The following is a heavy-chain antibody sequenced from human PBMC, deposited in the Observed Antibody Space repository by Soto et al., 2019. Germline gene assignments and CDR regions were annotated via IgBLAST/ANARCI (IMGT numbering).Heavy chain of an antibody. V-gene: IGHV1-69*04. D-gene: IGHD5-12*01. CDR2: IIPILGIA. Sequence: SVKVSCKASGGTFSSYTISWVRQAPGQGIEWMGRIIPILGIANYAQKFQGRVTITADKSTSTAYMELSSLRSEDTAVYYCARDLGEYSGYEHAYWGQGTLVTVSS. J-gene: IGHJ4*02. CDR3: ARDLGEYSGYEHAY. CDR1: GGTFSSYT.